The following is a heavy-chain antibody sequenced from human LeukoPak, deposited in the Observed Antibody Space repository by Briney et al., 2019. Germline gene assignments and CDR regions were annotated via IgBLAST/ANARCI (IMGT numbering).Heavy chain of an antibody. CDR3: ARDLNGDYIGAFDM. CDR2: IRGGGGSA. Sequence: GGSLSLSCTASGFTFSAYAMMWVRQAPGKGPEWVSAIRGGGGSAFYADSVKGRFTISRDNSKYTLFLQMNSLRAEDTAVYYCARDLNGDYIGAFDMWGPGTMVTVSS. V-gene: IGHV3-23*01. CDR1: GFTFSAYA. D-gene: IGHD4-17*01. J-gene: IGHJ3*02.